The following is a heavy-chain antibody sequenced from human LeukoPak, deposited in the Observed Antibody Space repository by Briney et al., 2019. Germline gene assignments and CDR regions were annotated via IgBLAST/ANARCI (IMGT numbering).Heavy chain of an antibody. CDR3: ARDSQQWFSPAFDP. Sequence: PGGSLRLSCAASGFTFSSYSMNWVRQAPGKGLEWVSSISSSSSYIYYADSVKGRLTISRDNAKNSLYLQMNSLRAEDTAVYYCARDSQQWFSPAFDPWGQGTLVTVSS. CDR1: GFTFSSYS. D-gene: IGHD6-19*01. CDR2: ISSSSSYI. J-gene: IGHJ5*02. V-gene: IGHV3-21*01.